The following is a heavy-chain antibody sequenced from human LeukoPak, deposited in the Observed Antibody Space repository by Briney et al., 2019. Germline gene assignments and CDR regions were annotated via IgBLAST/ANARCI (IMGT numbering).Heavy chain of an antibody. J-gene: IGHJ4*02. D-gene: IGHD2-2*01. Sequence: GSLRLSCAVSGFTFSSYAMHWVRQAPGKGLEWVAVISYDGSNKYYADSVKGRFTISRDNSKNTLYLQMNSLRAEDTAVYYCARHNPPIVVVPAAMHGNSGIDYWGQGTLVTVSS. CDR1: GFTFSSYA. V-gene: IGHV3-30*04. CDR2: ISYDGSNK. CDR3: ARHNPPIVVVPAAMHGNSGIDY.